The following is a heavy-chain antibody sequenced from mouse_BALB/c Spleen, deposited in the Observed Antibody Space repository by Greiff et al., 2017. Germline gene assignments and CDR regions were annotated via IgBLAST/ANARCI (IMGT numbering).Heavy chain of an antibody. J-gene: IGHJ2*01. CDR1: GYTFSSYW. CDR3: ARTVEVRRGFDY. Sequence: VQLQQSGAELMKPGASVKISCKATGYTFSSYWIEWVKQRPGHGLEWIGEILPGSGSTNYNEKFKGKATFTADTSSNTAYMQLSSLTSEDSAVYYCARTVEVRRGFDYWGQGTTLTGSS. CDR2: ILPGSGST. V-gene: IGHV1-9*01. D-gene: IGHD2-14*01.